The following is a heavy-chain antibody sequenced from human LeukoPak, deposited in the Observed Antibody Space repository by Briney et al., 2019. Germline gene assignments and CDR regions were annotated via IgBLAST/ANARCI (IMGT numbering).Heavy chain of an antibody. CDR3: AKDASGYCSGGSCYGLGTNWFDP. Sequence: GGSLRLSCAASGFTFSSYAMSWVRQAPGKGLEWVSAISGSGGSTYYADSVKGRFTISRGNSKNTLYLQMNSLRAEDTAVYYCAKDASGYCSGGSCYGLGTNWFDPWGQGTLVTVSS. CDR1: GFTFSSYA. V-gene: IGHV3-23*01. J-gene: IGHJ5*02. D-gene: IGHD2-15*01. CDR2: ISGSGGST.